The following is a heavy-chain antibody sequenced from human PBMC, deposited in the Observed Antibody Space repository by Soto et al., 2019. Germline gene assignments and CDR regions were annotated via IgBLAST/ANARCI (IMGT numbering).Heavy chain of an antibody. D-gene: IGHD5-12*01. V-gene: IGHV3-33*01. CDR1: GFTFSSYG. Sequence: GGSLRLSCAASGFTFSSYGMHWVRQAPGKGLEWVAVIWYDGSNKYYADSVKGRFTISRDNSKNTLYLQMNSLRAEDTAVYYCARVGFIYSGYDAFDYWGQGTLVTVSS. CDR3: ARVGFIYSGYDAFDY. J-gene: IGHJ4*02. CDR2: IWYDGSNK.